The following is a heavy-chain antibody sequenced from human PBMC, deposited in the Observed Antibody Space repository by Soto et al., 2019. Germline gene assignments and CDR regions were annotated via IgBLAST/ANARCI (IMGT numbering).Heavy chain of an antibody. J-gene: IGHJ4*02. CDR1: GGSISRYF. V-gene: IGHV4-59*13. D-gene: IGHD5-18*01. Sequence: SETLSLTCTVSGGSISRYFWTWLRQPPGKGLEWIGYIHFSGSTNYNPSLYGRVTMSVDTPKNQLSLKLTSVTAADTAVYYCAREPRDTSIIDYWGQGALVTVSS. CDR3: AREPRDTSIIDY. CDR2: IHFSGST.